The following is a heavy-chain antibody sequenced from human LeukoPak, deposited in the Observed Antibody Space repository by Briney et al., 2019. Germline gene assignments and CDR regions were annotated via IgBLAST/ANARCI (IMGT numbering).Heavy chain of an antibody. V-gene: IGHV5-51*07. CDR1: GYSFPSYW. Sequence: GESLKISCKGSGYSFPSYWIAWVHQMPGKGLEWMGSIYPGDSDTRYSPSFQGQVTISADKSISTSYLQWSGLKASDTAIYYCARLGTAVVARYFDYWGQGTQVTVSS. J-gene: IGHJ4*02. D-gene: IGHD5-18*01. CDR2: IYPGDSDT. CDR3: ARLGTAVVARYFDY.